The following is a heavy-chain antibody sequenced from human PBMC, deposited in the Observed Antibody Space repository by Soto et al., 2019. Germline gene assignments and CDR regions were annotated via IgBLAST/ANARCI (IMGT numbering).Heavy chain of an antibody. CDR1: GFTFSSLW. CDR3: VRLGGSSEIDY. D-gene: IGHD6-13*01. V-gene: IGHV3-74*01. Sequence: EEQLVESGGGLVQPGGSLGLSCAASGFTFSSLWMHWVRQVPGKGLMWISRIDTEGRGTSYADSVKGRFTVSRDNAKNTLYLQMNRLRAEDTAVYYCVRLGGSSEIDYWGQGTLVTVSS. CDR2: IDTEGRGT. J-gene: IGHJ4*02.